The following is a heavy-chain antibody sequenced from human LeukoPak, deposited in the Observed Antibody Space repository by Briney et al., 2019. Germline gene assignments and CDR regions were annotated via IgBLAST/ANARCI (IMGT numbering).Heavy chain of an antibody. Sequence: GGSLRLSCAASGFTFSNAWMSWVRQAPGKGLEWVGRIKSKTDGGTTDYAAPVKGRFTISRDDSKNTLYLQMNSLKTEDTAVYYCTTDNRLLLWFGETDDAFDIWGQGTMVTVSS. CDR3: TTDNRLLLWFGETDDAFDI. V-gene: IGHV3-15*01. D-gene: IGHD3-10*01. J-gene: IGHJ3*02. CDR2: IKSKTDGGTT. CDR1: GFTFSNAW.